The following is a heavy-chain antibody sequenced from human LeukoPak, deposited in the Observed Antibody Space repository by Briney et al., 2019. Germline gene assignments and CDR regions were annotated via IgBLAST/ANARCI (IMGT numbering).Heavy chain of an antibody. Sequence: KSSETLSLTCAVCGGSFSGYYWSWIRQPPGKGLEWIGFVYYTGSTNYSPSLKSRVTISVDTSKNQFSLKLRSVTAADTAVYYCARISSSNWYNERGAFDVWGQGTMVTVSS. J-gene: IGHJ3*01. CDR1: GGSFSGYY. V-gene: IGHV4-59*01. CDR2: VYYTGST. D-gene: IGHD6-13*01. CDR3: ARISSSNWYNERGAFDV.